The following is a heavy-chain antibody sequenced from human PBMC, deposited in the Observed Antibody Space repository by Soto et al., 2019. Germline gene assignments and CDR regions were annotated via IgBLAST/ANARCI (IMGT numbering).Heavy chain of an antibody. D-gene: IGHD2-15*01. J-gene: IGHJ4*02. CDR1: GGSFSGYY. CDR2: INHSGST. CDR3: ARAWCSGGSCYTPAYYFDY. V-gene: IGHV4-34*01. Sequence: PSETLSLTCAVYGGSFSGYYWSWIRQPPGKGLEWIGEINHSGSTNYNPSLKSRVTISVDTSKNQFSLKLSSVTAADTAVYYCARAWCSGGSCYTPAYYFDYWGQGTLVTVSS.